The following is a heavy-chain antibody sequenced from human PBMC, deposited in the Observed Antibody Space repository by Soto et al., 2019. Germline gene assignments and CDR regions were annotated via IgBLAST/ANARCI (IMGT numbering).Heavy chain of an antibody. CDR1: GFTFSSYG. Sequence: PGGSLRLSCAASGFTFSSYGMHWVRQAPGKGLEWVAVISYDGSNKYYADSVKGRFTISRDNSKNTLYLQMNSLRAEDTAVYYCAKVAAVAGVFDYWGQGTLVTVSS. CDR3: AKVAAVAGVFDY. CDR2: ISYDGSNK. V-gene: IGHV3-30*18. J-gene: IGHJ4*02. D-gene: IGHD6-19*01.